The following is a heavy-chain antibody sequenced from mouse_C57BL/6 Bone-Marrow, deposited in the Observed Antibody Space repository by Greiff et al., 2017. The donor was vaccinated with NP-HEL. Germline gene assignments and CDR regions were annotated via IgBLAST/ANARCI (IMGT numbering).Heavy chain of an antibody. Sequence: VQGVESGAELVRPGTSVKMSCKASGYTFTNYWIGWAKQRPGHGLEWIGDIYPGGGYTNYNEKFKGKATLTADKSSSTAYMQFSSLTSEDSAIYYCARSRWYHWYFDVWGTGTTVTVSS. V-gene: IGHV1-63*01. J-gene: IGHJ1*03. CDR2: IYPGGGYT. CDR3: ARSRWYHWYFDV. CDR1: GYTFTNYW. D-gene: IGHD1-1*02.